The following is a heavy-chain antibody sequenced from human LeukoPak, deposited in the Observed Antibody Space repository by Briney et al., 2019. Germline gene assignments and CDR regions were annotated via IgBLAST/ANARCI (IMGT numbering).Heavy chain of an antibody. Sequence: PGGSLRLSCAASGFTFSSYGMHWVRQAPGKGLEGVAVISYDGSNKYYADSVKGRFTISRDNSKNTLYLQMNSLRAEDTAVYYCAKDSRIAVAGTIDYWGQGTLVTVSS. CDR2: ISYDGSNK. J-gene: IGHJ4*02. CDR3: AKDSRIAVAGTIDY. D-gene: IGHD6-19*01. CDR1: GFTFSSYG. V-gene: IGHV3-30*18.